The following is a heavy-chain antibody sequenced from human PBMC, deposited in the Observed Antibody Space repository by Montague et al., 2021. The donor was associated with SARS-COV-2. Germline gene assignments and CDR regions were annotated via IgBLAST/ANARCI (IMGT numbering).Heavy chain of an antibody. J-gene: IGHJ4*02. CDR2: INDSGGT. V-gene: IGHV4-34*01. CDR1: GFTFSSYW. CDR3: ARGVPGY. D-gene: IGHD4/OR15-4a*01. Sequence: LRLSCAASGFTFSSYWMSWVRQSPGKGLEWIGQINDSGGTKYNPSLKSRVTISLDTSKNQFSLKLSSVTAADTAVYYCARGVPGYWGQGTLVTVSS.